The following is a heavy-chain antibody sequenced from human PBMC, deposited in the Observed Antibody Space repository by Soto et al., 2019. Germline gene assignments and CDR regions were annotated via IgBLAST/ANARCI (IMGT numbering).Heavy chain of an antibody. CDR2: ISAYNGNT. CDR1: GYTFTSYG. CDR3: ARDSKAKGGNLNDAFDI. V-gene: IGHV1-18*01. D-gene: IGHD2-15*01. Sequence: ASVKVSCKASGYTFTSYGISWVRQAPGQGLERMGWISAYNGNTNYAQKLQGRVTMTTDTSTSTAYMELRSLRSDDTAVYYCARDSKAKGGNLNDAFDIWGQGTMVTVSS. J-gene: IGHJ3*02.